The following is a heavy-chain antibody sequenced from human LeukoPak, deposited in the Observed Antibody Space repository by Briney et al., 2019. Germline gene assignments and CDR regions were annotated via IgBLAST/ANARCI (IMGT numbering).Heavy chain of an antibody. Sequence: ASVTVSCKASGYTFTNYGFTWVRQAPGQGLEWMGWISAYNSNTNYAQKLQGRVTMTTDTSTSTAYMELRSLTSDDTAVYYCARVGGWELPRSDYWGQGTLVTVSS. D-gene: IGHD1-26*01. V-gene: IGHV1-18*01. CDR3: ARVGGWELPRSDY. CDR2: ISAYNSNT. J-gene: IGHJ4*02. CDR1: GYTFTNYG.